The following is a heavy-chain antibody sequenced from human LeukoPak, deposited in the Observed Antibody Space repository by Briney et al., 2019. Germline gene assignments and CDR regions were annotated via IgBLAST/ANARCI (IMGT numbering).Heavy chain of an antibody. CDR3: ARRQGAFDI. V-gene: IGHV3-7*01. CDR1: GFTFSSYA. J-gene: IGHJ3*02. Sequence: PGGSLRLSCAASGFTFSSYAMHWVRQAPGKGLEWVANIRQDGNDKYYVDAVKGRFTISRDNAKNSLYLQMNSLRAEDTALYHCARRQGAFDIWGQGTMVTVSS. CDR2: IRQDGNDK.